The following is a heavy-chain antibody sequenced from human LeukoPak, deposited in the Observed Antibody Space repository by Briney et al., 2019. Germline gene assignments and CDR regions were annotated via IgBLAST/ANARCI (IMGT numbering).Heavy chain of an antibody. D-gene: IGHD6-13*01. J-gene: IGHJ4*02. V-gene: IGHV3-23*01. CDR1: GFTFSSHA. Sequence: PRGSLRLSCAASGFTFSSHAMSWVRQAPGKGLEWVSAISGSGGSIYYADSVKGRFTISRDNSKNTLYLQMNGLRAEDTAVYYCAEASIATAGILDYWGQGTLVTVSS. CDR3: AEASIATAGILDY. CDR2: ISGSGGSI.